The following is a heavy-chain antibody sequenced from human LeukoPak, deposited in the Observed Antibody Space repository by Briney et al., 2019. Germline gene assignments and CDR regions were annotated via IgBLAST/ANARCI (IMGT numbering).Heavy chain of an antibody. CDR3: AKLTAAGTVNWFDP. CDR1: GFTFSSYA. J-gene: IGHJ5*02. D-gene: IGHD6-13*01. V-gene: IGHV3-23*01. Sequence: PGGSLRLSCAASGFTFSSYAMSWVRQAPGRGLEWVSAISGSGGSTYYADSVKGRFTISRDNSKNTLYLQMNSLRAEDTAVYYCAKLTAAGTVNWFDPWGQGTLVTVSS. CDR2: ISGSGGST.